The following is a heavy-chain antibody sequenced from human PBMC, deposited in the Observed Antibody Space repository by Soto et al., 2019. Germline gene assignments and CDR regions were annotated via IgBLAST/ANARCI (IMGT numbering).Heavy chain of an antibody. CDR1: GFTFSSYA. V-gene: IGHV3-23*01. Sequence: GGSLRLSCAASGFTFSSYAMSWVRQAPGKGLEWVSAISGSGGSTYYAESVKGRFTISRDNSKNTLYLQMNSLRAEDTAVYYCATREVTYYYVSSGSATILDYYGMDVWGQGTTVTVSS. D-gene: IGHD3-22*01. CDR2: ISGSGGST. CDR3: ATREVTYYYVSSGSATILDYYGMDV. J-gene: IGHJ6*02.